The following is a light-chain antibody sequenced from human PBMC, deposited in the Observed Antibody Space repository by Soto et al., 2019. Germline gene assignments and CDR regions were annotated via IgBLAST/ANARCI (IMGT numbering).Light chain of an antibody. V-gene: IGKV3-15*01. CDR1: QSVSSN. J-gene: IGKJ2*01. CDR3: QQYNNWPPYT. Sequence: EIVMTQSPDTLSVSPGARATLSCRASQSVSSNLAWYQQKPGQAPRRLIYGASTRATGIPARFSGSGSGTEFTLTISSLPSQDVAVYYCQQYNNWPPYTFGQGTKLEIK. CDR2: GAS.